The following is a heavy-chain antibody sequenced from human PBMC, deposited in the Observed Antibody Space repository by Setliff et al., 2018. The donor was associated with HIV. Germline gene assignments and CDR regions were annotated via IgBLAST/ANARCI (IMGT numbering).Heavy chain of an antibody. CDR2: INHSGST. J-gene: IGHJ5*02. D-gene: IGHD2-2*01. V-gene: IGHV4-34*01. CDR3: ARRLGYCSSTSCYEHWFDP. Sequence: SETLSLTCAVYGGSFSGYYWSWIRQPPGKGLEWIGEINHSGSTNYNPSLKSRVTISVDTSKNQFSLKLSSVTAADTAVYYCARRLGYCSSTSCYEHWFDPWGQGTLVTVSS. CDR1: GGSFSGYY.